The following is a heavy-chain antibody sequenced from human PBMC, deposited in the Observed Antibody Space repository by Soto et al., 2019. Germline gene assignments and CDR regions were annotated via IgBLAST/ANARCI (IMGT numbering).Heavy chain of an antibody. CDR3: ARDYYYGSGSQGGMDV. Sequence: GGSLRLSCAASGFTFSSYSMNWVRQAPGKGLEWVSSISSSSSYIYYADSVKGRFTISRDNAKNSLYLQMNSLRAEDTAVYYCARDYYYGSGSQGGMDVWGQGTTVTVSS. V-gene: IGHV3-21*01. CDR1: GFTFSSYS. CDR2: ISSSSSYI. J-gene: IGHJ6*02. D-gene: IGHD3-10*01.